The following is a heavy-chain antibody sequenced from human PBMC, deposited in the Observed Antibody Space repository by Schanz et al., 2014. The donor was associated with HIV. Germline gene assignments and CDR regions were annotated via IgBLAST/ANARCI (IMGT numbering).Heavy chain of an antibody. Sequence: EVQLVESGGGLVQPGGSLRLSCTASGFTFSNYWMHWVRQVPGKGLVWVSRINSDGRSANYADSVKGRFTVSRDNAKNSLFLQLNSLTPDDTAMYYCARGFHFKTRDFDFDKWGRGTLVTVSS. CDR2: INSDGRSA. D-gene: IGHD2-21*01. CDR3: ARGFHFKTRDFDFDK. J-gene: IGHJ4*02. CDR1: GFTFSNYW. V-gene: IGHV3-74*01.